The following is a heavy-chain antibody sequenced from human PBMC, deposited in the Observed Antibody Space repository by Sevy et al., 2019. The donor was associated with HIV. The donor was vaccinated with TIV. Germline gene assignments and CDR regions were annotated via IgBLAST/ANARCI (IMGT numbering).Heavy chain of an antibody. CDR3: AKLGSKTPTTGYYFDY. Sequence: GGSLRLSCAASGFTFSSYAMSWVRQAPGKGLEWVSAISGSGGSTYYADSVKGRFTISRDNSKNTLYLQMNSLRAEDTAVYYCAKLGSKTPTTGYYFDYWGQGTLVTVSS. CDR1: GFTFSSYA. D-gene: IGHD6-13*01. CDR2: ISGSGGST. J-gene: IGHJ4*02. V-gene: IGHV3-23*01.